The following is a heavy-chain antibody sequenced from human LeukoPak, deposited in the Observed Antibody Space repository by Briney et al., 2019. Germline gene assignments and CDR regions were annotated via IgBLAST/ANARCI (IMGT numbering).Heavy chain of an antibody. V-gene: IGHV1-46*01. D-gene: IGHD1-26*01. CDR2: INPSGGST. J-gene: IGHJ4*02. CDR1: GYTFTSYY. Sequence: ASVKVSCKASGYTFTSYYMHWVRQAPGQGLEWMGIINPSGGSTNYAQKFQGRVTMTRDTSTSTVYMELSSLRSEDTAVYYCARSSGSYPTPDYWGQGTLVTVSS. CDR3: ARSSGSYPTPDY.